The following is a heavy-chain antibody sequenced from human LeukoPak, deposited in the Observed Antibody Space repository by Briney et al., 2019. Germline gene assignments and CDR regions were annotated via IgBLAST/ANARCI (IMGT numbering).Heavy chain of an antibody. D-gene: IGHD3-10*01. J-gene: IGHJ6*03. Sequence: PSETLSLTCTVSGGSISRSSNYWGWIRHPPGKGLEWIGSMYYSGSTFYNPSLKSRVTILVDTSKNQFSLKLSSVTAADTAVYYCARDYGSGRRYYYMDVWGKGTTVTVSS. CDR3: ARDYGSGRRYYYMDV. V-gene: IGHV4-39*07. CDR1: GGSISRSSNY. CDR2: MYYSGST.